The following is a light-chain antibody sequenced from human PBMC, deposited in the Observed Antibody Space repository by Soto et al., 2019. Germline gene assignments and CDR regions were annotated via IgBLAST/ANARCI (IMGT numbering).Light chain of an antibody. CDR1: QSVSSY. J-gene: IGKJ1*01. Sequence: IVLTQSPATLSLSPGERATLSCRASQSVSSYLAWYQQKPGQAPRLLTYDVSNRATGIPARFSGSGSGTDFTLTISSLEPEDFAVYYCQQRSHWPWTFGQGTKVEIK. CDR2: DVS. CDR3: QQRSHWPWT. V-gene: IGKV3-11*01.